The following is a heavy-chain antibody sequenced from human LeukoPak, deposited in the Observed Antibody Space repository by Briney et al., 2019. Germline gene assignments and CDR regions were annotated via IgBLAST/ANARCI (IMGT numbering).Heavy chain of an antibody. CDR3: ARDGDSSGYYYFDY. CDR1: GYTFTGYY. V-gene: IGHV1-2*06. J-gene: IGHJ4*02. CDR2: IIPNTGGT. Sequence: ASVKVSCKASGYTFTGYYIHWVRQAPGQGLEWMGRIIPNTGGTNYAQKFQDRVTMTRDTSTNTAYMELSRLSSDDTAVYYCARDGDSSGYYYFDYWGQGTLVTVSS. D-gene: IGHD3-22*01.